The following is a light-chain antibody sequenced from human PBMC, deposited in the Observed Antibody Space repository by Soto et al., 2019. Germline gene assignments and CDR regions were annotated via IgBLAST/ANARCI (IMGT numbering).Light chain of an antibody. V-gene: IGLV2-14*03. Sequence: QSVLTQPASVSGSPGQSITISCTGASGDVDAAHYVAWYQQHPNKAPKVLIYEGNNRPSGVSDRFSGSKSGNTASLTISGLQAEDEADDYCSSHAPNITLFGGGTKLTVL. CDR3: SSHAPNITL. CDR1: SGDVDAAHY. CDR2: EGN. J-gene: IGLJ2*01.